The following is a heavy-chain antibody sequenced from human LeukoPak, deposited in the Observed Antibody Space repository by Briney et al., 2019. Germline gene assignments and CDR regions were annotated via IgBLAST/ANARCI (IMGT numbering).Heavy chain of an antibody. CDR2: IGITSNYT. V-gene: IGHV3-11*05. CDR3: ARVRGGDYAMDV. Sequence: PGGSLRLSCAASGFTFSDYYMRWLRQAPGKGLEWVSHIGITSNYTNYADSVKGRFTISRDNAKNSLYLQMSSLRAEDTAVYYCARVRGGDYAMDVWGKGTTVTVSS. D-gene: IGHD3-10*01. CDR1: GFTFSDYY. J-gene: IGHJ6*04.